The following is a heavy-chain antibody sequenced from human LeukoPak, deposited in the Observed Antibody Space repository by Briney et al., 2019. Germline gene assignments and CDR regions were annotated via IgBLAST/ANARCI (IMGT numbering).Heavy chain of an antibody. J-gene: IGHJ4*02. D-gene: IGHD4-11*01. CDR2: ISYDGSNK. Sequence: GGSLRLSCAASGFTFSSYAMSWVRQAPGKGLEWVAVISYDGSNKYYADSVKGRFTISRDNSKNTLYLQMNSLRAEDTAVYYCARGGAYSNLSPHDYWGQGTLVTVSS. V-gene: IGHV3-30*03. CDR3: ARGGAYSNLSPHDY. CDR1: GFTFSSYA.